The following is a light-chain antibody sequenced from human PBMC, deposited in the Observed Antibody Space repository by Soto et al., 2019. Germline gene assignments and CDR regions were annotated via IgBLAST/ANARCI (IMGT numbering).Light chain of an antibody. CDR2: DVT. CDR3: SSYTSSSSYV. CDR1: SSDVVGYKY. V-gene: IGLV2-14*01. Sequence: QSVLTQPASVSGSPGQSITISCTGTSSDVVGYKYVSWYQQHPDEAPKLIIYDVTNRPSGISNRFSGSKSGNTASLTISGLQAEDEADYYCSSYTSSSSYVFGTGTKVTVL. J-gene: IGLJ1*01.